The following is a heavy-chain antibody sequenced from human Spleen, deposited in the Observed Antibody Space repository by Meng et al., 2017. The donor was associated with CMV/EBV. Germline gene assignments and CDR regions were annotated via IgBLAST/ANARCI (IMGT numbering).Heavy chain of an antibody. CDR3: AKDLLLFGGANAYFDY. J-gene: IGHJ4*02. CDR2: ISGSGGST. V-gene: IGHV3-23*01. CDR1: GFTFSSHA. D-gene: IGHD3-16*01. Sequence: LSLTCAASGFTFSSHAMSWVRQAPGKGLEWVSVISGSGGSTNYADSVKGRFTISRDNSKNTLFLQMNSLRPEETAVYYCAKDLLLFGGANAYFDYWGQGTLVTVSS.